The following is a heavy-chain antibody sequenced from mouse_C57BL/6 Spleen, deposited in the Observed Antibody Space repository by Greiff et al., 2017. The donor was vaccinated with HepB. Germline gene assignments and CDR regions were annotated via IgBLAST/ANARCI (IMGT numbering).Heavy chain of an antibody. CDR2: IYPRSGNT. Sequence: QVQLQQSGAELARPGASVKLSCKASGYTFTSYGISWVKQRTGQGLEWIGEIYPRSGNTYYNEKFKGKATLTADKSSSTAYMELRSLTSEDSAVYFCARFGNYDGLFAYWGQGTLVTVSA. J-gene: IGHJ3*01. D-gene: IGHD2-1*01. CDR3: ARFGNYDGLFAY. CDR1: GYTFTSYG. V-gene: IGHV1-81*01.